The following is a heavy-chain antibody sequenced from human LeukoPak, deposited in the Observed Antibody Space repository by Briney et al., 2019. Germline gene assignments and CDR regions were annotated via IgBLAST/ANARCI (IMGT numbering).Heavy chain of an antibody. CDR1: GFTFSSYS. J-gene: IGHJ6*03. CDR2: ISSSSSYI. V-gene: IGHV3-21*01. Sequence: PGGSLRLSCAASGFTFSSYSMNWVRQAPGKGLEWVSSISSSSSYIYYADSVKGRFTISRDNAKNSLYLQMNSLRAEDTAVYYCARAEGGLRDYYYYMDVWGKGTTVTISS. CDR3: ARAEGGLRDYYYYMDV. D-gene: IGHD4-17*01.